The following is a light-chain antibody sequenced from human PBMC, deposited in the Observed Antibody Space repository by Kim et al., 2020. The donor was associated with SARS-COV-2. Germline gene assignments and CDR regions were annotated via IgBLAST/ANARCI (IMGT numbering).Light chain of an antibody. V-gene: IGKV1-5*01. CDR1: QSISNW. Sequence: DIHMTQSPSTLSASVGDRVTITCRASQSISNWLAWYQQRPGKTPELLIYDASTLESGVPSRFSGSGSGTEFTLTISSLQPDDFATYYFQFYSNYVWTFRQGTKVDI. J-gene: IGKJ1*01. CDR2: DAS. CDR3: QFYSNYVWT.